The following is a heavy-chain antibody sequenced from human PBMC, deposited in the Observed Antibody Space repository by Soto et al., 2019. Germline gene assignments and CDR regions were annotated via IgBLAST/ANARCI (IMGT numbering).Heavy chain of an antibody. J-gene: IGHJ5*02. CDR2: IYYSGST. CDR3: ARGTYYDFWSGGGLNWFDP. Sequence: KPSETLSLTCTVSGGSISSGDYYWSWIRQPPGKGLEWIGYIYYSGSTYYNPSLKSRVTISVDTSKNQFSLKLSSVTAADTAVYYCARGTYYDFWSGGGLNWFDPWGQGTLVTVSS. V-gene: IGHV4-30-4*01. CDR1: GGSISSGDYY. D-gene: IGHD3-3*01.